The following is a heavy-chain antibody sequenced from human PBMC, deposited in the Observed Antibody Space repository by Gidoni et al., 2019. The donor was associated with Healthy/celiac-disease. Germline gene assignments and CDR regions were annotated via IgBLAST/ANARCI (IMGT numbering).Heavy chain of an antibody. V-gene: IGHV3-33*01. CDR1: GFTFSSYG. J-gene: IGHJ6*03. CDR2: IWYDGSNK. Sequence: QVQLVESGGCVVQPGRSLRLSCAASGFTFSSYGLHWVRQAPGKGLEWVAVIWYDGSNKYYADSVKGRFTISRDNSKNTLYLQMNSLRAEDTAVYYCARRYSSSWYGYYYYYMDVWGKGTTVTVSS. CDR3: ARRYSSSWYGYYYYYMDV. D-gene: IGHD6-13*01.